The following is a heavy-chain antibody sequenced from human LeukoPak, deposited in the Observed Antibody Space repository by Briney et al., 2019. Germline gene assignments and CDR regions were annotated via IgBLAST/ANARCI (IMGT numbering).Heavy chain of an antibody. CDR3: ARAIYVWGSYRPWDY. V-gene: IGHV3-20*04. J-gene: IGHJ4*02. D-gene: IGHD3-16*02. Sequence: GGSLRLSCAASGFTFDDYGMSWVRQAPGKGLEWVSGINGNGGTTGYVDSVKGRFPISRDNAKNCLYLQMNSLRAEDTALYYCARAIYVWGSYRPWDYWGQGTLVTVSS. CDR2: INGNGGTT. CDR1: GFTFDDYG.